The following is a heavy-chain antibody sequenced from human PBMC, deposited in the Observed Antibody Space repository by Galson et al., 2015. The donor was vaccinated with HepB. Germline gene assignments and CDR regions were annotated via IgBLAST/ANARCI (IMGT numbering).Heavy chain of an antibody. CDR2: IYYTGST. Sequence: SETLSLTCSVSGDSISNYYWSWIRQPPGGKLEWIGYIYYTGSTKYNPSLKSRVTMSLDTSKNQVSLSLTFVTAADTAVYYCASNVGRGYSYGDVNRFDYWGQGTLVTVSS. J-gene: IGHJ4*02. CDR3: ASNVGRGYSYGDVNRFDY. D-gene: IGHD5-18*01. V-gene: IGHV4-59*01. CDR1: GDSISNYY.